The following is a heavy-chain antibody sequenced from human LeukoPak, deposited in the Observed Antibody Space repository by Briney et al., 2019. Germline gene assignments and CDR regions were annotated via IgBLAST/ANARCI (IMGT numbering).Heavy chain of an antibody. CDR3: ATLVYSGSRYHFDT. Sequence: PSETLSLTCSVSNGAVKNYYWTWIRQPPGQGLEWIGNFLYSGTTTYRASLDSRLIISVDNSKHTVSLRLFSVTAADTAVYYCATLVYSGSRYHFDTWGQGTLVTVSS. CDR2: FLYSGTT. J-gene: IGHJ4*02. V-gene: IGHV4-59*02. CDR1: NGAVKNYY. D-gene: IGHD1-26*01.